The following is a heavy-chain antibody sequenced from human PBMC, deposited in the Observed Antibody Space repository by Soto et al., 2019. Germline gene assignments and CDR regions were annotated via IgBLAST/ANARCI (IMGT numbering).Heavy chain of an antibody. V-gene: IGHV4-59*12. CDR3: ARSVEP. Sequence: SETLSLTCTVSGGSISSYYWSWIRQPPGKGLEWIGYIYYSGTTYYNPSLRSRVTISVDTSKNQFSLRLTSVTAADTAVYYCARSVEPWGQGTLVTVS. J-gene: IGHJ5*02. CDR2: IYYSGTT. CDR1: GGSISSYY.